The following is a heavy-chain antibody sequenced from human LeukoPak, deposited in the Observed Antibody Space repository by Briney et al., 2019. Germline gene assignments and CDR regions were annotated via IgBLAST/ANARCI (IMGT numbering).Heavy chain of an antibody. J-gene: IGHJ3*02. D-gene: IGHD3-22*01. CDR2: IYYSGST. Sequence: SETRSLTCTVSGGSISSGGYYWSWIRQHPGKGLEWIGYIYYSGSTYYNPSLKSRVTISVDTSKNQFSLKLSSVTAADTAVYYCARDQGSGWHAFDIWGQGTMVTVSS. V-gene: IGHV4-31*03. CDR1: GGSISSGGYY. CDR3: ARDQGSGWHAFDI.